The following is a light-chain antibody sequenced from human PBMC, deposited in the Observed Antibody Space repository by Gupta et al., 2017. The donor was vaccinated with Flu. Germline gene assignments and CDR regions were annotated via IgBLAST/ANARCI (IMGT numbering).Light chain of an antibody. CDR2: SNN. CDR3: AAWDDSLNGYV. V-gene: IGLV1-44*01. J-gene: IGLJ1*01. CDR1: NSNLGSDT. Sequence: QSVLTQPPSASGTPGPRVTISFSASNSNLGSDTVNWYQHLPGTAPKLLIYSNNRRPSGVPDRFSGSKSGTSASLAISGLQSEDEAAYYCAAWDDSLNGYVFGTGTKVTVL.